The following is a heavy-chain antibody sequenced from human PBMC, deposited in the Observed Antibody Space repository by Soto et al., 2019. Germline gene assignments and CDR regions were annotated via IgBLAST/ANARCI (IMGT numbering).Heavy chain of an antibody. V-gene: IGHV1-2*04. D-gene: IGHD3-10*01. CDR1: GGTFSSYA. Sequence: ASVKVSCKASGGTFSSYAISWVRQAPGQGLEWMGWINPNSGTTNYAQKFQGWVTMTRDTSITTVYMEVSRLRSDDTAVYYCARVPRGVYYGMDVWGQGTTVTVSS. J-gene: IGHJ6*02. CDR2: INPNSGTT. CDR3: ARVPRGVYYGMDV.